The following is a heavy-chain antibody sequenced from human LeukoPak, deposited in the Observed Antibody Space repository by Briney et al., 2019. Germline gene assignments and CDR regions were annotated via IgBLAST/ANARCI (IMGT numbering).Heavy chain of an antibody. CDR1: GFNLGDYT. J-gene: IGHJ4*02. CDR2: ISRRSSYI. V-gene: IGHV3-21*01. D-gene: IGHD6-13*01. CDR3: ARDVGSSWAPPDF. Sequence: GGSLRLSCAASGFNLGDYTMNWVRQAPGKGLEWVSSISRRSSYIHYVDSVKGRFTISRDNAKNSLYLQMHSLRAEDTALYYCARDVGSSWAPPDFWGQGTLVTVSS.